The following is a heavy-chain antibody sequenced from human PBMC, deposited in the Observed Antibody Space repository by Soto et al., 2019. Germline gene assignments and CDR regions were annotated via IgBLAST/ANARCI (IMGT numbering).Heavy chain of an antibody. CDR2: ISETHRGS. Sequence: EVHLLESGGGFLQPGGSLRLSCTASGFSFSNYGMSCVRQAPGKGLEWVSGISETHRGSYYADSVKGRFTISRDNSKNTLYLQMNSLRAEDTAGYYCATMPPHPDIWGPYRQRIYFDTWGQGTLVAVSS. CDR1: GFSFSNYG. V-gene: IGHV3-23*01. CDR3: ATMPPHPDIWGPYRQRIYFDT. J-gene: IGHJ1*01. D-gene: IGHD3-16*02.